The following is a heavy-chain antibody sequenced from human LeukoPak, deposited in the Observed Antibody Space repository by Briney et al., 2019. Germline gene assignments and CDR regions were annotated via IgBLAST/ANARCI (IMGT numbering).Heavy chain of an antibody. CDR3: ARGRGTYSSIWYYWFDP. V-gene: IGHV1-8*03. CDR2: MNPNSGNT. J-gene: IGHJ5*02. Sequence: ASVKVSCKASGYIFTNYDINWVRQAPGQGLEWMGWMNPNSGNTGYAQKFQGRVNITRDTSITTAYMELSSLRSEDTAFYYCARGRGTYSSIWYYWFDPWGQGTLVTVSS. CDR1: GYIFTNYD. D-gene: IGHD6-13*01.